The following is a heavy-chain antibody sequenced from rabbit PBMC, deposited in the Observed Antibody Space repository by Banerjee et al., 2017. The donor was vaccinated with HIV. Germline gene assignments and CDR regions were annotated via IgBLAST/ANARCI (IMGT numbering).Heavy chain of an antibody. Sequence: LEESGGDLVKPGASLTLTCTASGFSFSSSDYMCWVRQAPGKGLEWISCIAGSSGFTYFATWAKGRFTCSKTSSTAVTLQMTSLTPADTATYFCARDGAGGSYFALWGQGTLVTVS. V-gene: IGHV1S40*01. CDR2: IAGSSGFT. J-gene: IGHJ3*01. CDR1: GFSFSSSDY. CDR3: ARDGAGGSYFAL. D-gene: IGHD8-1*01.